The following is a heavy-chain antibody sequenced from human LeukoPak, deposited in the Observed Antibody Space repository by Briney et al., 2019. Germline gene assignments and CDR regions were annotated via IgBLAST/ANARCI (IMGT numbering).Heavy chain of an antibody. J-gene: IGHJ6*03. V-gene: IGHV4-61*02. CDR1: GGSISSGSYY. Sequence: SQTLSLTCTVSGGSISSGSYYWSWIRQPAGKGLEWIGRIYTSGSTNYNPSLKGRVTISVDTSKNQFSLKLSSVTAADTAVYYCARGRFYYYYMDVWGKGTTVTISS. CDR3: ARGRFYYYYMDV. CDR2: IYTSGST.